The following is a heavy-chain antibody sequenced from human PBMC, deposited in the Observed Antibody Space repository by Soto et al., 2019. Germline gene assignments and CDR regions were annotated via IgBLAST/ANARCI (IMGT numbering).Heavy chain of an antibody. Sequence: QVQLVQSGGEVKMPGSSVKVSCKASGGSFSSYTFTWVRQAPGQGLEWMGKIIPLLSITNYAEAFQGRVTITADKSTSTAYMELSRLTFEDTAIYYCARDHYYNSGTYYIDSWGQGTLVTVSS. CDR2: IIPLLSIT. CDR1: GGSFSSYT. V-gene: IGHV1-69*08. CDR3: ARDHYYNSGTYYIDS. D-gene: IGHD3-10*01. J-gene: IGHJ4*02.